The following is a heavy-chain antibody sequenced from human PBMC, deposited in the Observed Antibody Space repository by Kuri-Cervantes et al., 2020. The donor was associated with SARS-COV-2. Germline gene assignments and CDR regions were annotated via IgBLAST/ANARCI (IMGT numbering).Heavy chain of an antibody. CDR3: ARGRCSGGSCYPYYYYYGMDV. CDR1: GGSFSGYY. V-gene: IGHV4-34*01. CDR2: INHSGST. J-gene: IGHJ6*02. D-gene: IGHD2-15*01. Sequence: SETLSLTCAVYGGSFSGYYWSWIRQPPGKGLEWIGEINHSGSTNYNPSLKSRVTISVDTSKNQFSLTLSSVTAADTAVYYCARGRCSGGSCYPYYYYYGMDVWGQGTTVTVSS.